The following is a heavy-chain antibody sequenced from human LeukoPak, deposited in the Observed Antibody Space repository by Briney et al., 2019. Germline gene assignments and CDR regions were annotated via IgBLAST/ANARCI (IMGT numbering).Heavy chain of an antibody. J-gene: IGHJ4*02. CDR1: GSTFNNFG. D-gene: IGHD4-23*01. CDR3: AKDLHGGYSSDY. Sequence: GGSLRLSCAASGSTFNNFGMHWVRQAPGKGLEWVSFIGYEGVHKYYADSVKGRFTISKDNSKATLYLQMNSLRPEDTAVYYCAKDLHGGYSSDYWGQGTLVTVFS. CDR2: IGYEGVHK. V-gene: IGHV3-30*02.